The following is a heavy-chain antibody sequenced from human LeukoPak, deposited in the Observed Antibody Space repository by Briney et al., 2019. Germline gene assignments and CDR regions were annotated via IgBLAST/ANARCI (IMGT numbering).Heavy chain of an antibody. CDR3: ARQTKTRNYDFWSGYYS. CDR1: GGSISSSSYY. CDR2: IYYSGST. V-gene: IGHV4-39*01. D-gene: IGHD3-3*01. Sequence: SETLSLTCTVSGGSISSSSYYWGWIRQPPGKGLEWIGSIYYSGSTYYNPSLKSRVTISVDTSKNQFSLKLSSVTAADTAVYYCARQTKTRNYDFWSGYYSWGQGTLVTVSS. J-gene: IGHJ4*02.